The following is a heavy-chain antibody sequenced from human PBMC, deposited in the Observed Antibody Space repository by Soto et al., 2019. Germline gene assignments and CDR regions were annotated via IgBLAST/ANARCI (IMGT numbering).Heavy chain of an antibody. J-gene: IGHJ3*02. D-gene: IGHD1-1*01. CDR3: ARDQTAKLGSARFEI. V-gene: IGHV3-48*03. CDR2: ISSSGSTI. Sequence: GGSLRLSCAASGFTFSSYEMNWVRQAPGKGLEWVSYISSSGSTIYYADSVKGRFTISRDNAKNSLYLQMNSLRAEDTDVYDCARDQTAKLGSARFEIWGQGTMVTVSS. CDR1: GFTFSSYE.